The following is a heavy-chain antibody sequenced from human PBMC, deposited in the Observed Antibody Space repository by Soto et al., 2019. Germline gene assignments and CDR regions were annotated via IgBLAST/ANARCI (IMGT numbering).Heavy chain of an antibody. CDR2: IYYSGST. CDR3: ERGPPIGYIIVWFPPHYYYGMDF. Sequence: PTKTLSVTCTVSGGSISSYYWSWIRQPPGKGLEWIGYIYYSGSTNYNPSLKSRVTISVDTSKNQFSLKLSSVTAADTAVYYCERGPPIGYIIVWFPPHYYYGMDFSAQGTTALVS. D-gene: IGHD6-19*01. CDR1: GGSISSYY. J-gene: IGHJ6*02. V-gene: IGHV4-59*01.